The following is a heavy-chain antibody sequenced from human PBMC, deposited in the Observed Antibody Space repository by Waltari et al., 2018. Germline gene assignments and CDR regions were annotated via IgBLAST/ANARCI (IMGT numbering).Heavy chain of an antibody. Sequence: QVQLVQSGAEVKKPGSSVKVSCKASGGTFSSYAISWVRQAPGQGLAWMGRFNPNSGGTNYAQKFQGRVTMTRDTSISTAYMELSRLRSDDTAVYYCARGVLVGATAEFDYWGQGTLVTVSS. CDR2: FNPNSGGT. J-gene: IGHJ4*02. V-gene: IGHV1-2*06. CDR1: GGTFSSYA. CDR3: ARGVLVGATAEFDY. D-gene: IGHD1-26*01.